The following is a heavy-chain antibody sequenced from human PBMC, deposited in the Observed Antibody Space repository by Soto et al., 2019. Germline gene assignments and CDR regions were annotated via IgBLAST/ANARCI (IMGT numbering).Heavy chain of an antibody. CDR3: ARDLAWAFDS. V-gene: IGHV3-48*02. J-gene: IGHJ4*02. Sequence: ETLRLSCAASGFTFSTFSMNWVRQAPGKGLEWLSYIGGSGGSISYADSVKGRFTISRDNGKNTLYLQMSSLRDEDTAVYYCARDLAWAFDSWGQGALVTVSS. CDR1: GFTFSTFS. CDR2: IGGSGGSI. D-gene: IGHD1-26*01.